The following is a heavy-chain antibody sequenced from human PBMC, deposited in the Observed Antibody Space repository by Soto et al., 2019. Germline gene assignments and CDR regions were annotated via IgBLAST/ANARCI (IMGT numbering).Heavy chain of an antibody. D-gene: IGHD6-13*01. V-gene: IGHV3-53*01. Sequence: PGGSLRLSCAASGFTVSSNYMSWVRQAPGKGLEWVSVIYSGGSTYYADSVKGRFTTSRDNSKNTLYLQMNSLRAEDTAVYYCARDPGAAAGYYYYYYGMDVWGQGTTVTVSS. CDR2: IYSGGST. CDR1: GFTVSSNY. J-gene: IGHJ6*02. CDR3: ARDPGAAAGYYYYYYGMDV.